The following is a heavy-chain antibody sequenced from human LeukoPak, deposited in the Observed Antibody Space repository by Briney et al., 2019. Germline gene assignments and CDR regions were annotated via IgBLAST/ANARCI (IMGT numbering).Heavy chain of an antibody. CDR1: GFTFSSYG. V-gene: IGHV3-33*08. CDR3: ARSRDYDFLFDP. J-gene: IGHJ5*02. D-gene: IGHD3-3*01. Sequence: GGSLRLSCAASGFTFSSYGMNWVRQAPGKGLEWVAVIWFDGTNEDYADSVKGRFTISRDNSKNTLYLQMTGLRAEDTAVYYCARSRDYDFLFDPWGQGTLVTVSS. CDR2: IWFDGTNE.